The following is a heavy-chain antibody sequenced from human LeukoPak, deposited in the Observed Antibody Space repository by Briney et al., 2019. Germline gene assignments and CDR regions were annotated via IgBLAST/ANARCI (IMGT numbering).Heavy chain of an antibody. CDR2: IYPGDSDT. V-gene: IGHV5-51*01. CDR3: ARPFSYYYGSGNYDAFDI. Sequence: GESLKISCKCSGYSFTSYWIGWVRRMPGKGLEWMGIIYPGDSDTRYTPSFQGQVTISADKSISTAYLPWSSLKASDTAMYYCARPFSYYYGSGNYDAFDIWGQGTMVTVSS. CDR1: GYSFTSYW. J-gene: IGHJ3*02. D-gene: IGHD3-10*01.